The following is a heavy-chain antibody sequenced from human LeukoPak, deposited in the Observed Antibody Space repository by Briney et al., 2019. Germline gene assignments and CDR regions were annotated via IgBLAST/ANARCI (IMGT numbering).Heavy chain of an antibody. Sequence: GGSLTLFCAPSGFTLSSYWMRWARHPPGKGLVWVSRINSERNSTSYAEYVKSRFTISRNNAKNTLYLQMDSLRAEDTAMYYCARGTGSYYSLGYWGQRTLVTVSS. J-gene: IGHJ4*02. CDR1: GFTLSSYW. CDR2: INSERNST. CDR3: ARGTGSYYSLGY. V-gene: IGHV3-74*01. D-gene: IGHD1-26*01.